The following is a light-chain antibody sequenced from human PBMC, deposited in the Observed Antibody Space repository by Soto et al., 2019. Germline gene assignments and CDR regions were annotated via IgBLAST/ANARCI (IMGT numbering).Light chain of an antibody. Sequence: DIVMTQSPDSLAVSLGERATINCKSSQSVLYSLNNKNYLAWYQHKPGQPPKMLIYWASIRESGVPDRFSGSGSGTDFTLTISSLQSEDVAVYYCQQYYTNSWSFGQGTKVDIK. CDR2: WAS. V-gene: IGKV4-1*01. CDR3: QQYYTNSWS. J-gene: IGKJ1*01. CDR1: QSVLYSLNNKNY.